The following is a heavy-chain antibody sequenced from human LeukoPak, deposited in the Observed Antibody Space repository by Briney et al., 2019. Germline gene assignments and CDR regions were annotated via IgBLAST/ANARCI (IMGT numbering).Heavy chain of an antibody. Sequence: GGSLRLSCAASGFTVSSDYMSWVRQAPGKGLEWVSVIYSGGTTYYADSVKGRFTISRDNSNNTLYLQMNSLRAEDTAVYYCARGPVTKFEIWGQGTILTVSS. CDR1: GFTVSSDY. CDR2: IYSGGTT. V-gene: IGHV3-53*01. D-gene: IGHD4-17*01. CDR3: ARGPVTKFEI. J-gene: IGHJ3*02.